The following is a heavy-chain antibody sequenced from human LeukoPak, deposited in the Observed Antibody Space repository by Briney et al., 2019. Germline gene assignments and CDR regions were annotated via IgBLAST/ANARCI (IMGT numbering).Heavy chain of an antibody. CDR2: IKQDGSEK. CDR1: GFAFSSYW. Sequence: GGSLRLSCAASGFAFSSYWMSWVRQAPGKGLEWVANIKQDGSEKYYVDSVKGRFTISRDNAKNSLYLQMNSLRSEDTAVHYCARDRAISAHWGQGTLVTVSS. V-gene: IGHV3-7*01. CDR3: ARDRAISAH. J-gene: IGHJ4*02. D-gene: IGHD3-9*01.